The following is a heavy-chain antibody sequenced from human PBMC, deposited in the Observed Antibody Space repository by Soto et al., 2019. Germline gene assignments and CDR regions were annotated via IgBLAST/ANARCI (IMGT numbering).Heavy chain of an antibody. J-gene: IGHJ4*02. Sequence: GGSLRLSCAASGFTFSAYEFNWVRHAPGRGLEWISYISVSGNIIKYADSVKGRFTISRDNAENSLHLHMSSLRVDDTAVYFCVRDTMRASAAASLDYWGQGTQVTVSS. CDR2: ISVSGNII. CDR3: VRDTMRASAAASLDY. D-gene: IGHD6-13*01. V-gene: IGHV3-48*03. CDR1: GFTFSAYE.